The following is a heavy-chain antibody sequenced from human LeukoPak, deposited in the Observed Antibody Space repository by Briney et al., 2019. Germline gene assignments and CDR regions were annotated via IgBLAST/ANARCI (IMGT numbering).Heavy chain of an antibody. D-gene: IGHD6-19*01. Sequence: GGSLRLSCAASGFTFSSYAMSWVRQAPGKGLEWVSAISGSGGSTYYADSVKGRFTISRDNSKNTLYLQMDSLRAEDTAVYYCAKDSTYSSGWPHYFDYWGQGTLVTVSS. CDR1: GFTFSSYA. J-gene: IGHJ4*02. V-gene: IGHV3-23*01. CDR3: AKDSTYSSGWPHYFDY. CDR2: ISGSGGST.